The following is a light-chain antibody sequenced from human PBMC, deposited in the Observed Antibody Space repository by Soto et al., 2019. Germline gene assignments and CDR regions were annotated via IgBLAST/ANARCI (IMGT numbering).Light chain of an antibody. CDR2: DAS. CDR3: QQRSNLPPT. Sequence: EIVFTQSPATLSLSPGERANLSCRASQFIDSYLAWYRQIPGQAPRLLIYDASNRATGIPDRFSGGGSGTDFTLTISSLEPEDFAVYYCQQRSNLPPTFGQGTRLEI. V-gene: IGKV3-11*01. J-gene: IGKJ5*01. CDR1: QFIDSY.